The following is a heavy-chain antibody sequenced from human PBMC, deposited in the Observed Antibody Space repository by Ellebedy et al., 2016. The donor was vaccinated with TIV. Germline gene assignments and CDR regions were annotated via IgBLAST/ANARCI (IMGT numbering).Heavy chain of an antibody. J-gene: IGHJ4*02. Sequence: ASVKVSXKASRYTFSANYLHWVRLAPGQGLEWMGEINPGTGGTVYAQGFQDRLSLTTDTSTSTVYMDLGSLRSEDTALYFCAREFPRISGPITYYFDFWGQGTLVTVSS. D-gene: IGHD1-7*01. V-gene: IGHV1-46*01. CDR1: RYTFSANY. CDR3: AREFPRISGPITYYFDF. CDR2: INPGTGGT.